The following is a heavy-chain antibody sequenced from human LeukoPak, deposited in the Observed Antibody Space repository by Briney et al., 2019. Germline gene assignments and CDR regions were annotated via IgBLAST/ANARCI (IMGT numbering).Heavy chain of an antibody. V-gene: IGHV3-11*01. D-gene: IGHD6-19*01. CDR1: GFTFSDYY. Sequence: GGSLRLSCAASGFTFSDYYMTWIRQAPGKGLEWVSYISYSGTTIYYADSVKGRFTISRDNAKNSLYLQMSSLRAEDTAVYYCARDGAVAGIRNAFDIWGQGTMVTVSS. CDR2: ISYSGTTI. J-gene: IGHJ3*02. CDR3: ARDGAVAGIRNAFDI.